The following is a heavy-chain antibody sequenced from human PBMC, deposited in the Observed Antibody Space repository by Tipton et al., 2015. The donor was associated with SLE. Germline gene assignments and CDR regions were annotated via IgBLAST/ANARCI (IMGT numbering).Heavy chain of an antibody. CDR3: ARGRRGAVAGGVADY. J-gene: IGHJ4*02. CDR1: GGSFSGYY. V-gene: IGHV4-34*01. CDR2: INHSGST. D-gene: IGHD6-19*01. Sequence: TLSLTCAVYGGSFSGYYWSWIRQPPGKELEWIGEINHSGSTNYNPSLKSRVTISVDTSKNQFTLKLSSVTAADTAVYYCARGRRGAVAGGVADYWGQGTLVTVSS.